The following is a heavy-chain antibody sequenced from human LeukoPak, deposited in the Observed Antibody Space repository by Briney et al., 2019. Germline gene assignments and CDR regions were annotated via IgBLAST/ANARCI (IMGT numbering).Heavy chain of an antibody. V-gene: IGHV3-9*01. CDR3: ARISGIAAYYFDY. CDR1: GFTFDDYA. CDR2: ISWNSGSI. J-gene: IGHJ4*02. Sequence: PGGSLRLSCAASGFTFDDYAMHWVRQAPGKGLEWVSGISWNSGSIGYADSVKGRFTISRDNAKNSLYLQMNSLRAEDTAVYYCARISGIAAYYFDYWGQGTLVTVSS. D-gene: IGHD6-13*01.